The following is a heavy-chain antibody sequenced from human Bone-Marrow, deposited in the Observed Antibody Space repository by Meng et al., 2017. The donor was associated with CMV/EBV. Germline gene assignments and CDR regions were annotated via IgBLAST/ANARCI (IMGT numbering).Heavy chain of an antibody. Sequence: GGSLRLSCAASGFTFSSYDMHWVRQATGKVLEWVSAIGTAGDTYYPGSVKGRCTISRENAKNSLYLQMNSLRAGDTAVYYCARAIVGALGMDVWGQGTTVTVSS. D-gene: IGHD1-26*01. J-gene: IGHJ6*02. CDR1: GFTFSSYD. V-gene: IGHV3-13*01. CDR2: IGTAGDT. CDR3: ARAIVGALGMDV.